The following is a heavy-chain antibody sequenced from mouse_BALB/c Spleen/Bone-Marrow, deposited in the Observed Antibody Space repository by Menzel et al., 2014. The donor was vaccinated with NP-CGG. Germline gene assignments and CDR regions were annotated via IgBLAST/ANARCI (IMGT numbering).Heavy chain of an antibody. Sequence: VQLKEPGPELVKPGASVKISCKASGYSFTGYYMHWVKQSQVKSLEWIGRINPYNGATSYNQNFKDKASLTVDKSSSTAYMELHSLTSEDSAVYYCARGIYYGGYFDYWGQGTTLTVSS. V-gene: IGHV1-31*01. J-gene: IGHJ2*01. CDR3: ARGIYYGGYFDY. CDR1: GYSFTGYY. D-gene: IGHD1-1*01. CDR2: INPYNGAT.